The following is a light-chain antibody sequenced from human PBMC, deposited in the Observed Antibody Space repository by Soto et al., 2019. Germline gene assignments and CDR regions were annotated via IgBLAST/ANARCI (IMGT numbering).Light chain of an antibody. V-gene: IGKV3D-20*02. Sequence: ELVLTQSPGTLSLSPGERATLSCRASQSVSSSCLAWYQQKPGQAPRLLIYGASSRATGIPDRFSGSGSGTDFTLTISSLEPEDSAVYYCQQRHMWPTTFGQGTRLEIK. J-gene: IGKJ5*01. CDR1: QSVSSSC. CDR2: GAS. CDR3: QQRHMWPTT.